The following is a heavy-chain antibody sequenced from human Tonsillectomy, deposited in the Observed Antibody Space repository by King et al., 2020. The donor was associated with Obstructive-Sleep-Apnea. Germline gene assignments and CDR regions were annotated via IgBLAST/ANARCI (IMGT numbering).Heavy chain of an antibody. J-gene: IGHJ3*02. D-gene: IGHD1-26*01. CDR2: ISSSSGTI. Sequence: QLVQSGGGLVQSGGSLRLSCAASGFTFSTYSVNWVRQAPGKGLEWISYISSSSGTIYYADSVKGRFTISRDNAKNSLYLQMNRLRAEDTAVYHCAALGAIINRDAFDIWGQGTVVTVSS. CDR1: GFTFSTYS. CDR3: AALGAIINRDAFDI. V-gene: IGHV3-48*04.